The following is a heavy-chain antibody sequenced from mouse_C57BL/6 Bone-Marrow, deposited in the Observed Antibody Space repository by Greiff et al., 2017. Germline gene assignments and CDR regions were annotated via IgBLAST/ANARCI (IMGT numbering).Heavy chain of an antibody. CDR2: INPNNGGT. J-gene: IGHJ2*01. V-gene: IGHV1-26*01. D-gene: IGHD1-1*01. CDR1: GYTFTDSY. Sequence: VQLQQSGPELVKPGASVKISCKASGYTFTDSYMNWVKQSHGKSLEWIGDINPNNGGTSYNQKFKGKATLTVDKSSSTAYMELRSLTSEDSAVYDCARSANYGSSSFDYWGKGTTLTVSS. CDR3: ARSANYGSSSFDY.